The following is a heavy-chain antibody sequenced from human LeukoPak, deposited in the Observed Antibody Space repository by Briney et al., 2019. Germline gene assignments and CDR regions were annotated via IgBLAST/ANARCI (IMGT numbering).Heavy chain of an antibody. V-gene: IGHV4-34*01. Sequence: PSETLSLTCAVYGGSFSGYYWSWIRQPPGKGLEWIGEINHSGSTNYNPSLKSRVTISVDTSKNQFSLKLSSVTAADTAVYYCARGNRGAFYGMDVWGQGTTVTVSS. D-gene: IGHD1-26*01. CDR3: ARGNRGAFYGMDV. CDR1: GGSFSGYY. J-gene: IGHJ6*02. CDR2: INHSGST.